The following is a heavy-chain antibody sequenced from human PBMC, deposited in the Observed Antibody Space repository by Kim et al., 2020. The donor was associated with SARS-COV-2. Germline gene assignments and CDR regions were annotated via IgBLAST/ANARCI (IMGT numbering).Heavy chain of an antibody. D-gene: IGHD2-2*01. CDR3: ARRVCSSISCYFL. J-gene: IGHJ4*02. CDR2: IYYRSKWYN. CDR1: GDSVSSNSAA. Sequence: SQTLSLTCAISGDSVSSNSAAWNWIRQSPSRGLEWLGRIYYRSKWYNDYALSVKSRITINPDTSKNQFSLQLNSVTPEDMAVYYCARRVCSSISCYFLWGQGTLVTVSS. V-gene: IGHV6-1*01.